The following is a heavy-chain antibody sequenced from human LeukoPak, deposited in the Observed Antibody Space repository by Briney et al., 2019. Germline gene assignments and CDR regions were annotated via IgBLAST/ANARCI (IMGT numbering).Heavy chain of an antibody. CDR2: IYYSGST. D-gene: IGHD2-8*02. CDR3: ARVASTGPFDY. J-gene: IGHJ4*02. CDR1: GGSMSDYY. V-gene: IGHV4-59*01. Sequence: SETLSLTCTVSGGSMSDYYWSWIRQPPGKGLEWIGCIYYSGSTDYNPSLKSRVTMSVDTSKNQFSLELRSVTAADTAVYYCARVASTGPFDYWGQGTLVTVSS.